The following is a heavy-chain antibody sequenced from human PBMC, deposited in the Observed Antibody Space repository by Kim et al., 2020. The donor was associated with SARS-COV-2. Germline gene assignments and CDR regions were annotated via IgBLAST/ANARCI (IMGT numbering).Heavy chain of an antibody. Sequence: GESLKISCKGSGYSFTSYWISWVRQMPGKGLEWMGRIDPSDSYTNYSPSFQGHVTISADKSISTAYLQWSSLKASDTAMYYCASFPGYGSSGYYYVIDAFGIWGQGTMGTVSS. J-gene: IGHJ3*02. D-gene: IGHD3-22*01. V-gene: IGHV5-10-1*01. CDR1: GYSFTSYW. CDR2: IDPSDSYT. CDR3: ASFPGYGSSGYYYVIDAFGI.